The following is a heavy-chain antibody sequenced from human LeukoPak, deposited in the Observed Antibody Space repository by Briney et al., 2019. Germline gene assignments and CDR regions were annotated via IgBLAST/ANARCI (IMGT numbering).Heavy chain of an antibody. V-gene: IGHV1-69*05. D-gene: IGHD2/OR15-2a*01. Sequence: GASVKASCKASGGGFSTFAVSWVRQAPGQGLEWMGRIIPLFGTTNYAQKFQGRITITTDESTSTAYMELSSLRSEDTAVYYCARDNTYYYYYMDVWGKGTTVTVSS. CDR3: ARDNTYYYYYMDV. J-gene: IGHJ6*03. CDR2: IIPLFGTT. CDR1: GGGFSTFA.